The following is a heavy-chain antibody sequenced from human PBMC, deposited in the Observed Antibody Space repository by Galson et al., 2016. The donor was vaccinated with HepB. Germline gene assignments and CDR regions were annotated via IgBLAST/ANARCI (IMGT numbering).Heavy chain of an antibody. D-gene: IGHD3-10*02. V-gene: IGHV3-23*01. J-gene: IGHJ6*02. CDR3: VRRGSSYYVFHFYGMDV. CDR2: ASSIGGDT. Sequence: LRLSCAGSGFTFNNFAMNWVRQAPGKGLEWVSTASSIGGDTFYADSVKGRFTISRDNSKNTVYLQMNSLGAEDTAVYYCVRRGSSYYVFHFYGMDVWGQGTTVTVSS. CDR1: GFTFNNFA.